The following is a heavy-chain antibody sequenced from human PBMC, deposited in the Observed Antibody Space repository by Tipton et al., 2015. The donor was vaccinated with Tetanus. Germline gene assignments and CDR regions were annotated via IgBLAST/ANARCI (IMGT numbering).Heavy chain of an antibody. CDR1: GFTFSNYA. Sequence: SLRLSCAASGFTFSNYAMSWVRQAPGKGLEWVSGITGGNTYYADSVKGRFTISRDNSKNTLYLQMNSLSAEDTAVYYCARDIAIVRARDWYFDVWGRGTLVTVSS. CDR3: ARDIAIVRARDWYFDV. V-gene: IGHV3-23*01. J-gene: IGHJ2*01. CDR2: ITGGNT. D-gene: IGHD2/OR15-2a*01.